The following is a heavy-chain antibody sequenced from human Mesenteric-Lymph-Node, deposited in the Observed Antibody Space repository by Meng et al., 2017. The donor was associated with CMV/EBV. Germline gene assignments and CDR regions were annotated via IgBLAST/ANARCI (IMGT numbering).Heavy chain of an antibody. CDR2: INHSGST. J-gene: IGHJ4*02. CDR1: GGSFSGYY. D-gene: IGHD4-23*01. Sequence: QVPLPQWGAGLLKPSAPLSLPCAVYGGSFSGYYWSWIRQPPWKGLEWIGEINHSGSTNYNPSLKSRVTISVDTSKNQFSLKLSSVTAADTAVYYCARHQRWLKSEGGFNYWGQGTLVTVSS. CDR3: ARHQRWLKSEGGFNY. V-gene: IGHV4-34*01.